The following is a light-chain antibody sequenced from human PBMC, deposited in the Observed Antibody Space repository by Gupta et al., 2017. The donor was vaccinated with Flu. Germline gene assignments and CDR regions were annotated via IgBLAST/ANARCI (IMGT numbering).Light chain of an antibody. Sequence: GQTARITASADSGASHCCYGYHQKAGPAPVLFMYNDSERHSGIPERFSGSSSGTTLTLITSEVQAEEEADYYCHSADSDANFVIFGGGTKLTVL. CDR1: SGASHC. V-gene: IGLV3-25*01. J-gene: IGLJ2*01. CDR3: HSADSDANFVI. CDR2: NDS.